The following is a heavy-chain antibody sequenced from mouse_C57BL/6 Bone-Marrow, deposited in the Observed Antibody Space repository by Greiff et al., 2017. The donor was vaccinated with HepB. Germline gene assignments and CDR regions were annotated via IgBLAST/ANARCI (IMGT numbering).Heavy chain of an antibody. Sequence: QVQLQQPGPELVKPGASVNFSCKVSASPFPSYGLHWVKRRPGQGFEWIGMIYPKVGSINYNEKFKGKATLTVDKSSSTAYMQLRSLTPEDSAFYYCARARSTIAYYCAMDYWGQGTSVTVSS. CDR3: ARARSTIAYYCAMDY. CDR1: ASPFPSYG. V-gene: IGHV1-64*01. D-gene: IGHD1-1*01. J-gene: IGHJ4*01. CDR2: IYPKVGSI.